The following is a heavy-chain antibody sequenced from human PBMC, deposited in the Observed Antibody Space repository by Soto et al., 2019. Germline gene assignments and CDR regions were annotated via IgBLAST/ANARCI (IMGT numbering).Heavy chain of an antibody. CDR1: GFTFISYS. V-gene: IGHV3-21*01. J-gene: IGHJ5*02. D-gene: IGHD5-18*01. CDR3: ARERGYSYAYPFYDP. CDR2: ISSSSSYI. Sequence: GGSLRLSCAASGFTFISYSMNWVRQAPWKGLEWVSSISSSSSYIYYADSVKGRFTISRDNAKNSLYLQMNSLRAEDTAVYYCARERGYSYAYPFYDPSGQGTLLTVSS.